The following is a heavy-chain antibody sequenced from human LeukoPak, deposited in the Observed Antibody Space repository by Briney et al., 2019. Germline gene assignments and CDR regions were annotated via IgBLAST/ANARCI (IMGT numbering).Heavy chain of an antibody. CDR1: GGSFRGYY. CDR2: INYSGIT. CDR3: ARGPFAPDV. V-gene: IGHV4-34*01. J-gene: IGHJ6*02. Sequence: LSLTCGVYGGSFRGYYWSWIRQPPGKGLEWIGDINYSGITNYNPSLKSRATISLDTSKNQFSLKVTSVTAADTAVYYCARGPFAPDVWGQGTTVTVSS.